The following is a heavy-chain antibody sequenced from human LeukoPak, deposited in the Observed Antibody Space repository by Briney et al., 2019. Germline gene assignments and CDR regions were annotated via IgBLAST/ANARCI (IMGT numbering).Heavy chain of an antibody. J-gene: IGHJ3*01. CDR2: VTTSSSTI. V-gene: IGHV3-48*02. D-gene: IGHD1-26*01. CDR1: GFSFSNYN. Sequence: GGSLRLSCAASGFSFSNYNMNWVRQGPGKGLEWVSYVTTSSSTIYYADSVKGRFTISRDNAKSSLYLQMDSLRDEDTAVYYCARDGGGTGGTYHHTFDLWGQGTMVTVSS. CDR3: ARDGGGTGGTYHHTFDL.